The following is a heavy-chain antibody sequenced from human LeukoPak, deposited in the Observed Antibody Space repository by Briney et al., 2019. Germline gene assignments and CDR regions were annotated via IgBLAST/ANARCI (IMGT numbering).Heavy chain of an antibody. J-gene: IGHJ4*02. CDR1: GYPFTSYW. CDR2: IYPSVSDN. CDR3: ARRGIYYESSGSSYYFDY. D-gene: IGHD3-22*01. Sequence: GASLKISSKGSGYPFTSYWIGWGRQIPGKGLEWMGIIYPSVSDNRYSPSFQGQVTISADKAISTAYLQWSSLKASDTAMYYWARRGIYYESSGSSYYFDYWGQGTLVTVSS. V-gene: IGHV5-51*01.